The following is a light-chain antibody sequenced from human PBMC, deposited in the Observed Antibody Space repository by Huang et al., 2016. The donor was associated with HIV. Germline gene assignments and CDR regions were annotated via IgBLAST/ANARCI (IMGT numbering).Light chain of an antibody. Sequence: DIQMTQSPSSLSAFVGDRVTITCQASQDISNYLNWYQQKPGKAPKLLIYDASNLETGVPSRFSGSGSGTDFTFTISSLQPEDIATYYCQQYDNLLLYTFGQGTKLEIK. J-gene: IGKJ2*01. CDR2: DAS. CDR3: QQYDNLLLYT. V-gene: IGKV1-33*01. CDR1: QDISNY.